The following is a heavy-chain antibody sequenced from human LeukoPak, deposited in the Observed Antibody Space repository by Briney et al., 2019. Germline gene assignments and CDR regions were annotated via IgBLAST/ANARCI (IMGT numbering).Heavy chain of an antibody. J-gene: IGHJ4*02. Sequence: PGGSLRLSCAASGFTFSGSSMHWVRQAPGKGLVWVSRISSDGTGTSYADSVKGRSTISRDNAKNTLYLQMNSLRVEDTAVYYCARGGTWAFDYWGQGALVTVSS. CDR2: ISSDGTGT. D-gene: IGHD3-16*01. V-gene: IGHV3-74*01. CDR1: GFTFSGSS. CDR3: ARGGTWAFDY.